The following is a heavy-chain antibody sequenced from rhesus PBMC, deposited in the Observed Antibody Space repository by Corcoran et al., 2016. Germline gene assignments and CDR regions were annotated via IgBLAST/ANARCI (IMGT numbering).Heavy chain of an antibody. CDR1: GFQFDDYA. Sequence: DVQLVESGGALAKPGGSLRLSCAASGFQFDDYAMRWVRQAPGKGLEWVSRISWDGGSTYYADSVKSRFTISRDNAKNTLYLQMDRLRAEDTALYYCSRDNGNYFDYWGQGVLVTVSS. D-gene: IGHD4-17*01. J-gene: IGHJ4*01. CDR2: ISWDGGST. V-gene: IGHV3-134*01. CDR3: SRDNGNYFDY.